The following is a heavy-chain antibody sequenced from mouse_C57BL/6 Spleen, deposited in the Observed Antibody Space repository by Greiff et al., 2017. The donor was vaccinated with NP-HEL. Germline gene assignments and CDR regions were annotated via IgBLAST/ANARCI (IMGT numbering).Heavy chain of an antibody. D-gene: IGHD1-1*01. Sequence: EVQLQQSGPELVKPGASVKISCKASGYTFTDYYMNWVKQSHGKSLEWIGDINPNNGGTSYNQKFKGKATLTVDKSSSTAYMELRSLTSEDSAVYYCARSRITTVVARYAMDYWGQGTSVTVSS. J-gene: IGHJ4*01. CDR1: GYTFTDYY. V-gene: IGHV1-26*01. CDR3: ARSRITTVVARYAMDY. CDR2: INPNNGGT.